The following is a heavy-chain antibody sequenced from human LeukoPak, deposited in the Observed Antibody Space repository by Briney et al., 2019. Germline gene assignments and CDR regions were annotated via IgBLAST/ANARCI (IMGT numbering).Heavy chain of an antibody. CDR2: IYYSGST. J-gene: IGHJ5*02. V-gene: IGHV4-59*08. CDR1: GGSISSYY. Sequence: KPSETLSLTCTVSGGSISSYYWSWIRQPPGKGLEWIGYIYYSGSTNYNPSLKSRVTISVDTSKNQFSLKLSSVTAADTAVYYCARGLRYFGWFDPWGQGTLVTVSS. CDR3: ARGLRYFGWFDP. D-gene: IGHD3-9*01.